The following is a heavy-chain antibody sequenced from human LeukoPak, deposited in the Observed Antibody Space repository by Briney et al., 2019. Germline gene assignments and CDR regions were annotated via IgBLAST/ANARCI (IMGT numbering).Heavy chain of an antibody. CDR2: ISYDGSNQ. V-gene: IGHV3-30*18. CDR1: GFTFSNYG. D-gene: IGHD2-8*02. CDR3: ANGPLAGGGAQSSSLPPEFDL. Sequence: GGSLRLSCAASGFTFSNYGMHWVRQAPGKGLEWVAGISYDGSNQYYVDSVKGRFTISRDNAKNTLYLQMNSLRAEDTAVYYCANGPLAGGGAQSSSLPPEFDLWGQGTLVTVSS. J-gene: IGHJ4*02.